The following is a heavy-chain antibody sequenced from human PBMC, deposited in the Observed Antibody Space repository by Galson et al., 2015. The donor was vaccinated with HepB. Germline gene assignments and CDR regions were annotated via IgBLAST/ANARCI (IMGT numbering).Heavy chain of an antibody. V-gene: IGHV3-30*18. Sequence: SLRLSCAASGFIFSNYAMHWVRQVPGKGLEWMAFISYDDRRKLYADSVKGRITISRENFRNTLYLQVDSLRTDDTAVYYCAKEGEAVVGTSSGFDYWGQGTLVTVS. J-gene: IGHJ4*02. CDR2: ISYDDRRK. CDR1: GFIFSNYA. CDR3: AKEGEAVVGTSSGFDY. D-gene: IGHD6-19*01.